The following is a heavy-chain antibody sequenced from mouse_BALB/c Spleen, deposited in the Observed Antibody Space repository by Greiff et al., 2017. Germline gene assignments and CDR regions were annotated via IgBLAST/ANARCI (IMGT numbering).Heavy chain of an antibody. CDR2: ISSGSSTI. CDR1: GFTFSSFG. CDR3: ARPAYYEAMDY. D-gene: IGHD2-10*01. V-gene: IGHV5-17*02. J-gene: IGHJ4*01. Sequence: EVQRVESGGGLVQPGGSRKLSCAASGFTFSSFGMHWVRQAPEKGLEWVAYISSGSSTIYYADTVKGRFTISRDNPKNTLFLQMTSLRSEDTAMYYCARPAYYEAMDYWGQGTSVTVSS.